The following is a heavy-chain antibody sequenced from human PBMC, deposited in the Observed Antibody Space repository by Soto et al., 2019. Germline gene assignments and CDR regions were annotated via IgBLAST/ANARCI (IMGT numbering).Heavy chain of an antibody. Sequence: GASVKVSCKASGYTFTSYAINWVRQAPGQGLEWMGGIIPIFGTANYAQKFQGRVTITADESTSTAYMELSSLRSEDTAVYYCARVTMVRGAQLSAFDIWGQGTMVTVSS. V-gene: IGHV1-69*13. CDR2: IIPIFGTA. D-gene: IGHD3-10*01. CDR1: GYTFTSYA. J-gene: IGHJ3*02. CDR3: ARVTMVRGAQLSAFDI.